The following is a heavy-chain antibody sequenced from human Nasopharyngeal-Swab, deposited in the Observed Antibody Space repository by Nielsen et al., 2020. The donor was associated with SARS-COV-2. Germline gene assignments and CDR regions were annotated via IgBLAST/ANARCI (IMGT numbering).Heavy chain of an antibody. CDR2: VIPILGIA. CDR3: ARDLGDYGGKGFGY. CDR1: GGTFSSYA. D-gene: IGHD4-23*01. Sequence: SVKVSCKASGGTFSSYAMSWVRQAPGQGLEWMGRVIPILGIANYAQKFQGRVTITADKSTSTAYMELSSLRSEDTAVYYCARDLGDYGGKGFGYWGQGTLITVSS. J-gene: IGHJ4*02. V-gene: IGHV1-69*04.